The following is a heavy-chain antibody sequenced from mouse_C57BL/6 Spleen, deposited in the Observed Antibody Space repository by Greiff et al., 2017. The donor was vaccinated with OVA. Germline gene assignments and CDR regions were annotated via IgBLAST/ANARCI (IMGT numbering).Heavy chain of an antibody. CDR2: IRLKSDNYAT. Sequence: EVKVEESGGGLVQPGGSMKLSCVASGFTFSNYWMNWVRQSPEKGLEWVAQIRLKSDNYATHYAESVKGRFTISRDDSKSSVYLQMNNLRAEDTGIYYCTRDYSKYYAMDYWGQGTSVTVSS. D-gene: IGHD2-5*01. CDR1: GFTFSNYW. CDR3: TRDYSKYYAMDY. V-gene: IGHV6-3*01. J-gene: IGHJ4*01.